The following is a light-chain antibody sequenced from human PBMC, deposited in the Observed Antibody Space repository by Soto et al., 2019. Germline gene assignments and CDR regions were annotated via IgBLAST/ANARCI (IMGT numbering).Light chain of an antibody. Sequence: AIRMTQSPSSFSASTGDRVTITCRASQGISSYLAWYQQKPGKAPKLLIYDASTLQSGVPSRFSGSGSGTDFTLTISCLQSEDFATYYCQQYYSYPHTFGQGTKVEIK. CDR1: QGISSY. CDR2: DAS. V-gene: IGKV1-8*01. CDR3: QQYYSYPHT. J-gene: IGKJ1*01.